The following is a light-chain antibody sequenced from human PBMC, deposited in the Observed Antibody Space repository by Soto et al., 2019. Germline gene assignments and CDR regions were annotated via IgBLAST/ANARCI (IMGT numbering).Light chain of an antibody. CDR1: SSDVGSYNY. J-gene: IGLJ3*02. Sequence: QSALTQPASVSGSPGQSITISCTGTSSDVGSYNYLSWYQQNPGKAPKVMIYEVSNRPSGVSNRFSGSKSGNTASLTISGLQAEDEADYYCSSYTTSGTPVFGGGTQVTVL. CDR3: SSYTTSGTPV. CDR2: EVS. V-gene: IGLV2-14*01.